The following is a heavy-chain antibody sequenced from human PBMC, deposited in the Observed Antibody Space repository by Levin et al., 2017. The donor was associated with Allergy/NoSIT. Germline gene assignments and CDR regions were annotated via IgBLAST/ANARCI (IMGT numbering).Heavy chain of an antibody. CDR3: TRGGVFTYGYDY. V-gene: IGHV3-21*01. D-gene: IGHD3-10*01. CDR1: GFSFSDSS. Sequence: GGSLRLSCAASGFSFSDSSMNWVRQAPGKGLEWVLSISGTSYYKYYADSVKGRFTISRDNAENTLYLQMDSLRAEDTAVYFCTRGGVFTYGYDYWGQGTLLTVSS. CDR2: ISGTSYYK. J-gene: IGHJ4*02.